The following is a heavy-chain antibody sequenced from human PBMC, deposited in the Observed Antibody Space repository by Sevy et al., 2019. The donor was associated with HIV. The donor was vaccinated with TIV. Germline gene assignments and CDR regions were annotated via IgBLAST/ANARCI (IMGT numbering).Heavy chain of an antibody. CDR1: GFTFSSYA. Sequence: GGSLRLSCAASGFTFSSYAMSWVRQAPGKGLEWVSAISGSGGSTYYADSVKGRFNISRDNSKNTLYLQMNSPRAEDTALYYCAKVLGLLFLSSAFDIWGQGTMVTVSS. CDR3: AKVLGLLFLSSAFDI. CDR2: ISGSGGST. V-gene: IGHV3-23*01. J-gene: IGHJ3*02. D-gene: IGHD5-12*01.